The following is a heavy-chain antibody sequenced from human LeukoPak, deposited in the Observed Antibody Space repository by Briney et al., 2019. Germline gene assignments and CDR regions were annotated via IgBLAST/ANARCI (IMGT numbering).Heavy chain of an antibody. Sequence: ASVKVSCKASAYTFTGYYMHWVRQAPGQGHEWMGWINPNSGGTNYAQKFQGRVTMTRATSISTDYMELSRLRSDDEAVYYCERGPLIVATICAGLVFDYWGQGTLVTVSS. CDR2: INPNSGGT. D-gene: IGHD5-12*01. CDR3: ERGPLIVATICAGLVFDY. J-gene: IGHJ4*02. V-gene: IGHV1-2*02. CDR1: AYTFTGYY.